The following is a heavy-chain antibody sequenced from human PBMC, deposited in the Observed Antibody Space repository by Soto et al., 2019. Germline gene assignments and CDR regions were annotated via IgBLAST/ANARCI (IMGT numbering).Heavy chain of an antibody. CDR2: IYPGDSDT. V-gene: IGHV5-51*01. CDR1: VYSFSGYW. J-gene: IGHJ3*02. D-gene: IGHD3-10*01. Sequence: GESLKISCKGSVYSFSGYWIGWVRQMPGKGLEWMGVIYPGDSDTRYSPSFQGQVAFSVDKSTNTAYLQWSSLKASDTAMYYCARLPGVRGVFDGFNIWGQGTLVTVSS. CDR3: ARLPGVRGVFDGFNI.